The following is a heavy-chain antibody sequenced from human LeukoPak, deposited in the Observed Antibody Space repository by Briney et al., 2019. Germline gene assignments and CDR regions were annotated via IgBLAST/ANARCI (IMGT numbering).Heavy chain of an antibody. CDR1: GGSISSSSYY. Sequence: PSETLSLTCTVSGGSISSSSYYWGWIRQPPGKGLEWIGSIYYSGSTYYNPSLKSRVTISVDTSKNQFSLKLSSVTAADTAVYYCARDGPQAMVRGVIISYYYMDVWGKGTTVTVSS. V-gene: IGHV4-39*07. J-gene: IGHJ6*03. D-gene: IGHD3-10*01. CDR2: IYYSGST. CDR3: ARDGPQAMVRGVIISYYYMDV.